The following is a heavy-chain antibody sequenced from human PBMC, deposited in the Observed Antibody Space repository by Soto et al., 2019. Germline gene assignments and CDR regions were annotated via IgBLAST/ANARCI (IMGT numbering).Heavy chain of an antibody. V-gene: IGHV3-49*03. Sequence: GGSLRLSCTTSGFTFGAYALSWFRQAPGKGLEWVGFSRSKGYGGTTEFAASVRGRFTISRDDSNSIAYLQMNSLKTEDTAVYYCTRGMYTAYEAAPLFFDFWGQGTLVTVSS. CDR3: TRGMYTAYEAAPLFFDF. J-gene: IGHJ4*02. CDR2: SRSKGYGGTT. CDR1: GFTFGAYA. D-gene: IGHD5-12*01.